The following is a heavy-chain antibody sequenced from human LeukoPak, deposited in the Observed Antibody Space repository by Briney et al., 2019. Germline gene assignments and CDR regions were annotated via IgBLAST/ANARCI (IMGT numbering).Heavy chain of an antibody. Sequence: GGSLRLSCAASGFTVRSNYMNWVRQAPGKGLEWVSVIYSGGSTYYADSVKGRFTISRDNSKNTLYLQMNSLRAEDTAVYYCARDTSGYMDHRGQGTLVTVSS. CDR1: GFTVRSNY. CDR2: IYSGGST. J-gene: IGHJ4*02. CDR3: ARDTSGYMDH. V-gene: IGHV3-53*01. D-gene: IGHD5-12*01.